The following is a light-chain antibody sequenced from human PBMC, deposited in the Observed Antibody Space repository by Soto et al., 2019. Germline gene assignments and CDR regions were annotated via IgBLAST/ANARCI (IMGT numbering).Light chain of an antibody. CDR2: EVN. Sequence: QSALTQPASVSGSPGQSITISCTGTSSDVGGYNYVSWYQQHPGKAPKLMIYEVNNRPSGVSHRFSGSKSGNTASLTISGLQADDEADYYCSSFASSHTFVFGTGTKVTVL. J-gene: IGLJ1*01. CDR3: SSFASSHTFV. CDR1: SSDVGGYNY. V-gene: IGLV2-14*01.